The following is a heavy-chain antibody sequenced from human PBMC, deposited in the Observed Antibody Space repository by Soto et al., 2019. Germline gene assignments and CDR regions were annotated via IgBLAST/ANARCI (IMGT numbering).Heavy chain of an antibody. J-gene: IGHJ5*02. V-gene: IGHV4-34*01. Sequence: QVQLQQWGAGLLKPSETLSLTCAVYGGSFSGYYLSWIRQPPGKGLEWIGEINHSGSTNYNPSLKSRVTISVDTSKNQFSLKLSSVTAADTAVYYWARGRRTTAGIAAAGAWGLEAGWFDPWGQGTLVTVSS. CDR1: GGSFSGYY. CDR3: ARGRRTTAGIAAAGAWGLEAGWFDP. D-gene: IGHD6-13*01. CDR2: INHSGST.